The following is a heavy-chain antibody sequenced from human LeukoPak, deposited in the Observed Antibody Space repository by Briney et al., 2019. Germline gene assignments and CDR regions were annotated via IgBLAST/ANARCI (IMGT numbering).Heavy chain of an antibody. CDR2: ISSTSSTI. D-gene: IGHD3-22*01. Sequence: PGGSLRLSCAASGFNFSSYSMNWVRQAPGKGLEWVSYISSTSSTIYYADSVKGRFTISRDNAKNSLYLQMNSLRAEDTAVYYCARAIVVIGPYYFDYWGQGTLVTVSS. CDR3: ARAIVVIGPYYFDY. V-gene: IGHV3-48*04. CDR1: GFNFSSYS. J-gene: IGHJ4*02.